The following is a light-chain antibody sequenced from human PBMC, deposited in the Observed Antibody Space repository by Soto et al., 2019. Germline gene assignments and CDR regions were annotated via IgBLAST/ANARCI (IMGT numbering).Light chain of an antibody. V-gene: IGKV1-5*03. CDR3: QQYNSYSMYT. CDR2: KAS. Sequence: DIQMTQSPSTLSASVGDRVTITCLASQSISSWLAWYQQKPGKAPKLLIYKASSLESGVPSRFSGSGSGTEFTLNISSLQPDDFATDSCQQYNSYSMYTFGQGTKLEIK. CDR1: QSISSW. J-gene: IGKJ2*01.